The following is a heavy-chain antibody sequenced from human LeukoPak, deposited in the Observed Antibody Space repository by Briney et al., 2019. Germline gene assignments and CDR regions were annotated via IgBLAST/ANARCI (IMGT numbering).Heavy chain of an antibody. J-gene: IGHJ6*02. Sequence: GGPLRLSCAASGFTFDDYTMHWVRQAPGKGLEWVSLISWDGGSTYYADSVKGRFTISRDNSKNSLYLQMNSLRTEDTALYYCAKTIPYCSSTSCYLKHYYYYYGMDVWGQGTTVTVSS. V-gene: IGHV3-43*01. CDR1: GFTFDDYT. CDR3: AKTIPYCSSTSCYLKHYYYYYGMDV. D-gene: IGHD2-2*01. CDR2: ISWDGGST.